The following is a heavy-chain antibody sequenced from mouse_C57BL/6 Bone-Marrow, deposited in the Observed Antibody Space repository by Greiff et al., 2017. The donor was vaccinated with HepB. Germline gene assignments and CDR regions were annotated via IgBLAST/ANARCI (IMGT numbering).Heavy chain of an antibody. CDR3: TRSPFYSPFAY. D-gene: IGHD2-1*01. V-gene: IGHV6-6*01. CDR1: GFTFSDAW. J-gene: IGHJ3*01. Sequence: DVMLVESGGGLVQPGGSMKLSCAASGFTFSDAWMDWVRQSPEKGLEWVAEIRNKANNHATYYAESVKGRFTISRDDYKSSVYLQMNSLRAEDTGIYYCTRSPFYSPFAYWGQGTLGTVSA. CDR2: IRNKANNHAT.